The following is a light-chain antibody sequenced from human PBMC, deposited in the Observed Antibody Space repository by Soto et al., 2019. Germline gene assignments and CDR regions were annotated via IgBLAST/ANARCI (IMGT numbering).Light chain of an antibody. CDR3: MQGTHWPIT. Sequence: DVVMTQKPLSLPVTLGQPASISCRSNQSLVHSDGIAYFSWFQQRPGRSPRRLIYKVSNRDSGVPARFSGSGSGTDFALKISRVEAEDVGLYYCMQGTHWPITFGQGTRLEIK. CDR1: QSLVHSDGIAY. J-gene: IGKJ5*01. CDR2: KVS. V-gene: IGKV2-30*02.